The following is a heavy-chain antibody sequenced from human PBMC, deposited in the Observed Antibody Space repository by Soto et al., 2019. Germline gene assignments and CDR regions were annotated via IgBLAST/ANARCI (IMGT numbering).Heavy chain of an antibody. D-gene: IGHD5-12*01. Sequence: QVQLVQSGAEVKKPGASVTVSCRSSGDTFNDYYIHWVRQAPGQGLEWMGWINPNGGVTKYAQKFQGWVSMTRDTSSRTVYRHLSRLRSDDTAVYYCARESGGATATLDYYDFYMDVWGTGTTVTVSS. CDR3: ARESGGATATLDYYDFYMDV. V-gene: IGHV1-2*04. CDR1: GDTFNDYY. CDR2: INPNGGVT. J-gene: IGHJ6*03.